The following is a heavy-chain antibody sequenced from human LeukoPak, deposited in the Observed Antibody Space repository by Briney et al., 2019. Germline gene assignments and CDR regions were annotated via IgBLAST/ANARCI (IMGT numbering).Heavy chain of an antibody. Sequence: GGSLRLSCAASGFTVSSNYMSWVRQAPGKGLEWLSVIYSGGSTYYADSVKGRFTISRDNSKNTLYLQMNSLRAEDTAVYYCARDLLGVIIPSYWGQGTLVTVSS. CDR3: ARDLLGVIIPSY. CDR1: GFTVSSNY. CDR2: IYSGGST. D-gene: IGHD3-3*01. V-gene: IGHV3-66*02. J-gene: IGHJ4*02.